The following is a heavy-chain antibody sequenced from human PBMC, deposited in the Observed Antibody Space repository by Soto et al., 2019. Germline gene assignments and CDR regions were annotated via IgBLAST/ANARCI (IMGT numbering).Heavy chain of an antibody. Sequence: EASVKVSCKASGDTFTSYGISWVRQAPGQGLEWMGWISAYNGNTNYAQKLQGRVTMTTDNSKNTLFLQMNSLRADDTAAYYCAQRPLGYGTSIFAYWGQGTLVTVSS. D-gene: IGHD3-3*01. CDR3: AQRPLGYGTSIFAY. CDR2: ISAYNGNT. V-gene: IGHV1-18*01. J-gene: IGHJ4*02. CDR1: GDTFTSYG.